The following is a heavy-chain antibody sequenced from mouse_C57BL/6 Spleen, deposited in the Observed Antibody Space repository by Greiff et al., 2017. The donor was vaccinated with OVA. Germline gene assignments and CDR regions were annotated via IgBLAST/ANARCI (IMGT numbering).Heavy chain of an antibody. CDR1: GFTFSSYG. CDR2: ISSGGSYT. J-gene: IGHJ4*01. CDR3: ARGRNPLAY. Sequence: EVQLVESGGDLVKPGGSLKLSCAASGFTFSSYGMSWVRQTPEKGLEWVATISSGGSYTYYPDSVKGRFTISRDNAKNNLNLQMSSLKSEDTAMYYCARGRNPLAYWGQGTSVTVSS. V-gene: IGHV5-6*01.